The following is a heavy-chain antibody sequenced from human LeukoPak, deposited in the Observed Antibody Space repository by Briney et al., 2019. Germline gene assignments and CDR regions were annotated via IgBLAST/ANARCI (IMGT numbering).Heavy chain of an antibody. V-gene: IGHV4-34*01. CDR3: ARGRVRAAFDI. Sequence: TASETLSLTCTVSGGSISSYYWSWIRQPPGKGLEWIGEINHSGSTNYNPSLKSRVTISVDTSKNQFSLKLSSVTAADTAVYYCARGRVRAAFDIWGQGTMVTVSS. J-gene: IGHJ3*02. D-gene: IGHD3-10*01. CDR1: GGSISSYY. CDR2: INHSGST.